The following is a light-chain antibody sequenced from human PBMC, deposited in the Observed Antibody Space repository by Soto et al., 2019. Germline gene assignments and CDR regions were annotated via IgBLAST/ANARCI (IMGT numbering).Light chain of an antibody. J-gene: IGKJ5*01. CDR3: QQYNNWHPIT. CDR2: DTS. Sequence: IGMTQSPATLSGSPGERATLSCGASQSVSIKLAWYQQKPGQAPRLLIYDTSTRATGIPARFSGSGSATEFTLTISSLQSEDFAVYYCQQYNNWHPITFGQGTRLEI. V-gene: IGKV3-15*01. CDR1: QSVSIK.